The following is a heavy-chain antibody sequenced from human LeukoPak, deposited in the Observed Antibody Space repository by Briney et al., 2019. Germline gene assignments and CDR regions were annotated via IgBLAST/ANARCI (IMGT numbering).Heavy chain of an antibody. CDR2: ISYDGSNK. CDR1: GFTFSSYA. Sequence: GRSLRLSCAASGFTFSSYAMHWVRQAPGKGLEWVAVISYDGSNKYYADSAKGRFTISRDNSKNTLYLQMNSLRAEDTAVYYCARAEWELHFDYWGQGTLVTVSS. D-gene: IGHD1-26*01. J-gene: IGHJ4*02. CDR3: ARAEWELHFDY. V-gene: IGHV3-30-3*01.